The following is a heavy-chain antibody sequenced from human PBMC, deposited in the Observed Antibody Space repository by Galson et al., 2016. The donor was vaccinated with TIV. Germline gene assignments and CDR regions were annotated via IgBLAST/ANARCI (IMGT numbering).Heavy chain of an antibody. CDR1: GGTFSTYV. CDR2: VIPIFGTA. CDR3: AKVSRYCIGTTCYSGPRHFDY. J-gene: IGHJ4*02. Sequence: QSGAEVKKPGASVKVSCKASGGTFSTYVINWVRQAPGQGLEWMGGVIPIFGTANYAQKFQGRVTITADESTSTAYMDLRSLRSDDTAVYYCAKVSRYCIGTTCYSGPRHFDYWGQGTLVTVSS. D-gene: IGHD2-2*02. V-gene: IGHV1-69*13.